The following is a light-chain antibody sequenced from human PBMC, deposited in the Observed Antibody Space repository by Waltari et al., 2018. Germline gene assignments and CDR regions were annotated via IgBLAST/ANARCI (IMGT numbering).Light chain of an antibody. CDR1: QRDFGAYYF. V-gene: IGLV2-14*01. CDR2: EVS. J-gene: IGLJ1*01. Sequence: QSALTQPASVSGSPGQSITISCSGTQRDFGAYYFVSWYQQPPGKAPNLIIYEVSNRPSGISNRFSASKSGNTASLTISGLQAEDEADYYCSSYTTSSAPGVFGTGTRVTVL. CDR3: SSYTTSSAPGV.